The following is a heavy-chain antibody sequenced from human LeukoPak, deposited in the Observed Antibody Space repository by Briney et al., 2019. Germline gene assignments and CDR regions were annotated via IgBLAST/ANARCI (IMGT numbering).Heavy chain of an antibody. CDR2: IYYSGST. J-gene: IGHJ4*02. Sequence: SETLSLTCTVSGGSISSYYWSWIRQPPGKGLEWIGYIYYSGSTNHNPSPKSRVTISVDTSKNQFSLKLSSVTAADTAVYYCARGGYNWNDPAFDYWGQGTLVTVSS. V-gene: IGHV4-59*01. D-gene: IGHD1-20*01. CDR3: ARGGYNWNDPAFDY. CDR1: GGSISSYY.